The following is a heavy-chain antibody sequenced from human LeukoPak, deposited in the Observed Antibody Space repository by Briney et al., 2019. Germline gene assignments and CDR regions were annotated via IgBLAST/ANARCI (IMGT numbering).Heavy chain of an antibody. V-gene: IGHV3-30*03. CDR3: AGYDSSGYYFGY. J-gene: IGHJ4*02. Sequence: GTLRLSCAASGFTFSSYGMHWVRQAPGKGLEWVAVISYDGSNKYYADSVKGRFTISRDNSKNTLYLQMNSLRAEDTAVYYCAGYDSSGYYFGYWGQGTLVTVSS. CDR2: ISYDGSNK. CDR1: GFTFSSYG. D-gene: IGHD3-22*01.